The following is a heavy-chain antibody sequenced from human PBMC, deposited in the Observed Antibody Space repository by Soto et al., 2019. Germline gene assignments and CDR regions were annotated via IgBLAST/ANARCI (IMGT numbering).Heavy chain of an antibody. CDR1: GFTVSGYY. Sequence: GGSLRLSCAASGFTVSGYYMSWVRQAPGKGLEWVSVIYSGGSTYYADSVKGRFTISRDNSKNTLYLQMNSLRAEDTAVYYCEKDGVLRYFDWLPASHFDYWGQGTLVTVSS. CDR3: EKDGVLRYFDWLPASHFDY. J-gene: IGHJ4*02. CDR2: IYSGGST. D-gene: IGHD3-9*01. V-gene: IGHV3-66*01.